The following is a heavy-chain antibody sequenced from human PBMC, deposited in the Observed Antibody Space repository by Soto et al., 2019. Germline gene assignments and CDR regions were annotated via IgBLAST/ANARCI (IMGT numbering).Heavy chain of an antibody. CDR3: ARENWNYDCDY. D-gene: IGHD1-7*01. J-gene: IGHJ4*02. CDR1: GCTFTGYY. Sequence: GASVKVSCKASGCTFTGYYIHWVRQAPGQGLEWMGWVNPASGGTNYAQKFQGRVTMTRDMSFSTAYMELSRLGSDDTAVYYCARENWNYDCDYWGQGTLVTVSS. V-gene: IGHV1-2*02. CDR2: VNPASGGT.